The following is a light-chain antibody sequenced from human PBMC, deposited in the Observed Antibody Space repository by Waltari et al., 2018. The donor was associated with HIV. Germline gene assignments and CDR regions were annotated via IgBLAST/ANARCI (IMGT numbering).Light chain of an antibody. CDR3: SSYAGNNNWV. J-gene: IGLJ3*02. Sequence: QSALTQPPSASGSPEQSVTISCTGTSIDIGDSKYVSWYQQHPGHAPKVIIFEVNKLPPVVPDRFSGSKSGNTASLTVSRLQGEDEADDFCSSYAGNNNWVFGGGTKVTVL. CDR1: SIDIGDSKY. CDR2: EVN. V-gene: IGLV2-8*01.